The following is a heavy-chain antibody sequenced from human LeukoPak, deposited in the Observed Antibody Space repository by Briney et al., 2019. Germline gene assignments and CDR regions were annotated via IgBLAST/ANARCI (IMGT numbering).Heavy chain of an antibody. CDR2: INTNTGNP. CDR1: GYTFTSYA. D-gene: IGHD3-22*01. CDR3: ARIYDSSGYWAEPSGFDP. V-gene: IGHV7-4-1*02. Sequence: ASVKVSCKASGYTFTSYAMNWVRQTPGQGLEWMGWINTNTGNPTYAQGFTGRFVFSLDTSVSTAYLQISSLKAEDTAVYYCARIYDSSGYWAEPSGFDPWGQGTLVTVSS. J-gene: IGHJ5*02.